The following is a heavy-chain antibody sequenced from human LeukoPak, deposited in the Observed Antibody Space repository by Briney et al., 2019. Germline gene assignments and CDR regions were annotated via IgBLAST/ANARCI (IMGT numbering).Heavy chain of an antibody. D-gene: IGHD6-13*01. CDR2: ISPTGTAM. V-gene: IGHV3-11*01. CDR1: GFTFSDYY. J-gene: IGHJ4*02. Sequence: GGSLRLSCAASGFTFSDYYMSWILQAPGKGLEWVSYISPTGTAMYYADSVKGRFTISRDNAKNSLYLQMNSLRAEDTAVYFCARDWIAATGTNDYWGQGTLVTVSS. CDR3: ARDWIAATGTNDY.